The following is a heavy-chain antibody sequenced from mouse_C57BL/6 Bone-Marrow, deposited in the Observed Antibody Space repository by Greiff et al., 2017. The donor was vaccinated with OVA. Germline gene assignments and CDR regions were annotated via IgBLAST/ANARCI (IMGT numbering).Heavy chain of an antibody. CDR3: ATTGFAWFAY. V-gene: IGHV1-42*01. CDR1: GYSFTGYY. CDR2: INPSTGGT. D-gene: IGHD4-1*02. J-gene: IGHJ3*01. Sequence: EVKLQESGPELVKPGASVKISCKASGYSFTGYYMNWVKQSPEKSLEWIGEINPSTGGTTYNQKFKAKATLTVDKSSSTAYMQLTSLTSEDSAVYYCATTGFAWFAYWGQGTLVTVSA.